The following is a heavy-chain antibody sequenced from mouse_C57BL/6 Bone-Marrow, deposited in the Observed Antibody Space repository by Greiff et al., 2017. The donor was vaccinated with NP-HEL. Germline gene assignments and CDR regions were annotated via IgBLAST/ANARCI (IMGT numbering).Heavy chain of an antibody. V-gene: IGHV5-12*01. J-gene: IGHJ4*01. CDR3: ARITTVVPYAMDY. Sequence: EVQVVESGGGLVQPGGSLKLSCAASGFTFSDYYMYWVRQTPEKRLEWVAYISNGGGSTYYPDTVKGRFTISRDNAKNTLYLQMSRLKSEDTAMYYCARITTVVPYAMDYWGQGTSVTVSS. CDR2: ISNGGGST. D-gene: IGHD1-1*01. CDR1: GFTFSDYY.